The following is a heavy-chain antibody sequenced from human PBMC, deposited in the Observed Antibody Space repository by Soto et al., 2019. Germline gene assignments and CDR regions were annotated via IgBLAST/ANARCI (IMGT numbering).Heavy chain of an antibody. Sequence: PGESLKISCKGSGYSFTSYWISWVRQMPGKGLEWMGRIDPSDSYTNYSPSLQGHVTISADKSISTAYLQWSSLKASDTAMYYCARGWYSSSSSPFYYYYGMDVWGQGTTVTVSS. CDR2: IDPSDSYT. CDR3: ARGWYSSSSSPFYYYYGMDV. V-gene: IGHV5-10-1*01. CDR1: GYSFTSYW. J-gene: IGHJ6*02. D-gene: IGHD6-6*01.